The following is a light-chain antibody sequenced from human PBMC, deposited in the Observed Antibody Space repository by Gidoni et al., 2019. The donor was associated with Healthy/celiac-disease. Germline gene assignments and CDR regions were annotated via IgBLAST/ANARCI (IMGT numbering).Light chain of an antibody. CDR1: QSISSY. J-gene: IGKJ1*01. V-gene: IGKV1-39*01. CDR2: AAS. CDR3: QQSYSTPWT. Sequence: DIQMTPSPSSVSASVGDRVTITCRASQSISSYLNWYQQKPGKAPKLLIYAASSLQSGVPSRFSGSGSGTDFTLTISSLQPEDFATYYCQQSYSTPWTFGQGTKVEIK.